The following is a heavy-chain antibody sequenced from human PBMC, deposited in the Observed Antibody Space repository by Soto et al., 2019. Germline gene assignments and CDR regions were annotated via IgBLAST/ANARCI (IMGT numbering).Heavy chain of an antibody. D-gene: IGHD6-13*01. CDR1: GYTLTELS. CDR2: FDPEDGET. V-gene: IGHV1-24*01. Sequence: ASVKVSCKVSGYTLTELSMHWVRQAPGKGLEWMGGFDPEDGETIYAQKFQGRVTMTEDTSTDTAYMELSSLRSEDTAVYYCATIGAGIAAAGYTDYWGQGTLVTVSS. CDR3: ATIGAGIAAAGYTDY. J-gene: IGHJ4*02.